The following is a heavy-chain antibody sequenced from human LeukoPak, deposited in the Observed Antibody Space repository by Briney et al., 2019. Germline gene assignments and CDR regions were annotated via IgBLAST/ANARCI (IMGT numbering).Heavy chain of an antibody. CDR3: AREEYSRRRDQEAFDI. CDR1: GFTFSSYG. D-gene: IGHD1-26*01. Sequence: PGGSLRLSCAASGFTFSSYGMHWVRQAPGKGLEWVAFIRYDGSNKYYADSVKGRFTISRDNSKNTLYLQMNSLRAEDTAMYYCAREEYSRRRDQEAFDIWGQGTMVTVSS. CDR2: IRYDGSNK. V-gene: IGHV3-30*02. J-gene: IGHJ3*02.